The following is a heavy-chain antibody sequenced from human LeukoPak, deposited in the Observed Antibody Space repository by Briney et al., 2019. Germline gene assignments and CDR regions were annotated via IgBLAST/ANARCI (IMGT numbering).Heavy chain of an antibody. V-gene: IGHV1-2*02. Sequence: ASVKVSCKASGYTFTGYYMHWVRQAPGQGLEWMGWINPNSGGTNHAQKFQGRVTMTRDTSTSTAYMELRSLRSDDTAVYYCARGPDDYYYYGMDVWGQGTTVTVSS. J-gene: IGHJ6*02. CDR2: INPNSGGT. CDR3: ARGPDDYYYYGMDV. CDR1: GYTFTGYY.